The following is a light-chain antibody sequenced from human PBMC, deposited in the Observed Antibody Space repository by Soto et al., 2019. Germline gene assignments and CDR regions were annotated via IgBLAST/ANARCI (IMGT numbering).Light chain of an antibody. J-gene: IGLJ3*02. CDR1: SSNVGGYSY. CDR3: CSYAGSYSWV. CDR2: DVT. V-gene: IGLV2-11*01. Sequence: QSALTQPRSVSGSPGQSVTISCTGTSSNVGGYSYVSWYQQHPGIAPQLIIYDVTKRPSGVPDRFSGSKSGNTASLTISGLQAEDAADYYCCSYAGSYSWVFGGWTKLTVL.